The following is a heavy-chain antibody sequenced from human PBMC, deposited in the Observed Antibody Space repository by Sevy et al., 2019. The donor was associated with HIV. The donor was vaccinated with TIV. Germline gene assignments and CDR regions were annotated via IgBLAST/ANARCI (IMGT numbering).Heavy chain of an antibody. J-gene: IGHJ4*02. CDR3: AKGARWLQIDY. CDR2: ISGSGGST. CDR1: GFTFSSYA. Sequence: GGSLRLSCAASGFTFSSYAMSWVRQAPGKGLEWVLAISGSGGSTYYADSVKGRSTISRDNSKITLYLQMNSLRAEDTAVYYCAKGARWLQIDYWGQGTLVTVSS. V-gene: IGHV3-23*01. D-gene: IGHD5-12*01.